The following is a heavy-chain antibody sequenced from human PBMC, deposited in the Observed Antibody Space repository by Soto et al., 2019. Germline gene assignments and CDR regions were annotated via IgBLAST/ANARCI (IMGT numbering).Heavy chain of an antibody. CDR3: ARACSSTSCFFPFYYYGMDV. CDR2: ISYDGSNK. J-gene: IGHJ6*02. Sequence: PGGSLRLSCAASGFTFSSYAMHWVRQAPGKGLEWVAVISYDGSNKYYADSVKGRLTISRDNSKNTLYLQMNSLRAEDTAVYYCARACSSTSCFFPFYYYGMDVWGQGTTVTVSS. V-gene: IGHV3-30-3*01. D-gene: IGHD2-2*01. CDR1: GFTFSSYA.